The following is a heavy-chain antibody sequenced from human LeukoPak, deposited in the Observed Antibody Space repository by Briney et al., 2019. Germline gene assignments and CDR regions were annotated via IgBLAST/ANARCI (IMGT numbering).Heavy chain of an antibody. J-gene: IGHJ4*02. CDR1: GGSISSGGYY. V-gene: IGHV4-31*03. D-gene: IGHD3-3*01. CDR3: TRVPDDFWSGYRFDY. CDR2: IYFSGST. Sequence: SETLSLTCTVSGGSISSGGYYWSWIRQHPGKGLEWIGYIYFSGSTYYNPSLRSRVTISEDTSKNQFTLQLSSVTAADTAEYYCTRVPDDFWSGYRFDYWGQGTLVTVSS.